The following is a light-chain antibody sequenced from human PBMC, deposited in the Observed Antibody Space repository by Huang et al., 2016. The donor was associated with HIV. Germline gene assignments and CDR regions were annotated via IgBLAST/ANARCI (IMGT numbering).Light chain of an antibody. CDR2: KAS. Sequence: DIQMTQSPSTLSASVGDRVSITCRASQSISNWLAWYQQNPGKAPKLLIYKASSLDSGVPSRFSGSGSGTEVTLTISSLQPDDFATYYCQQYNSYSRTFGQGTKVEIK. CDR3: QQYNSYSRT. J-gene: IGKJ1*01. V-gene: IGKV1-5*03. CDR1: QSISNW.